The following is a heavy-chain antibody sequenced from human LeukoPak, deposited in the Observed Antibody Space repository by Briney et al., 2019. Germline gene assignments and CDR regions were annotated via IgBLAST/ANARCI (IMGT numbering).Heavy chain of an antibody. CDR2: IKSRSDAGTT. D-gene: IGHD3-10*01. J-gene: IGHJ4*02. CDR1: GFTFSNAW. Sequence: GGSLRLSCAASGFTFSNAWMTRVRQAPGKGLEWVGRIKSRSDAGTTDYAAPVKGRFTISRDDSKNTLYLQMNSLKTEDTAVYYCTTDLGITMIRGVFVFWGQGTLVTVSS. CDR3: TTDLGITMIRGVFVF. V-gene: IGHV3-15*01.